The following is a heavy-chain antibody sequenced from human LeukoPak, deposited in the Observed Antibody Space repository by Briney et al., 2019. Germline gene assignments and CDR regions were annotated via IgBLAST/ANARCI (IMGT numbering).Heavy chain of an antibody. Sequence: GGSLRLSCAASGFTFSGYSMNWVRQAPGKGLEWVSSISSSSTYIHYADSAKGRFTISRDNSKNSLYLQMNSLRAEDAAVYYCARGRGMAAASTSEYFQDWGQGTLVTVSS. CDR3: ARGRGMAAASTSEYFQD. CDR1: GFTFSGYS. CDR2: ISSSSTYI. V-gene: IGHV3-21*06. D-gene: IGHD6-13*01. J-gene: IGHJ1*01.